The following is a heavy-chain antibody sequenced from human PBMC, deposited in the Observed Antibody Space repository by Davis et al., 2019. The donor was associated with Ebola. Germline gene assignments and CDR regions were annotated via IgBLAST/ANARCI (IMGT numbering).Heavy chain of an antibody. CDR2: IRDKANNYAT. J-gene: IGHJ4*02. CDR3: TIDGSGSTHPQDY. CDR1: GFTFSGSA. V-gene: IGHV3-73*01. D-gene: IGHD3-10*01. Sequence: GESLKISCAASGFTFSGSAMHWVRQASGKGLEWLGRIRDKANNYATAYAASVTGRFTISRDDSGNTAYLQMNSLRAEDTAVYYCTIDGSGSTHPQDYWGQGTLVTVSS.